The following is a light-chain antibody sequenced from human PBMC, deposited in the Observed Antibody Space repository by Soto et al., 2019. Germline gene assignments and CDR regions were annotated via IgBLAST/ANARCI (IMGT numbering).Light chain of an antibody. Sequence: EIVLTQSPGTLSLSPGERATLSCRASQSVSSKYVAWYQQKLGQAPRLLIYGASTRAIGIPDRFSGSGSGTDFTLTISRLEPEDFAVYYCQHYGSSPRTFGQGTKVEIK. CDR2: GAS. CDR1: QSVSSKY. J-gene: IGKJ1*01. CDR3: QHYGSSPRT. V-gene: IGKV3-20*01.